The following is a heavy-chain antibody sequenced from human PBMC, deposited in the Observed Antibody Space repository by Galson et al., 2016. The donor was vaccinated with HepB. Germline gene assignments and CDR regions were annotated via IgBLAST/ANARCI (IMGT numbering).Heavy chain of an antibody. D-gene: IGHD1-14*01. J-gene: IGHJ4*02. CDR2: IKPSGGNT. Sequence: SVKVSCKASGYTFNTYNMHWVRQAPGQGLEWMGIIKPSGGNTIYAQKFQDRITMTRDTSTSTVYMELNRLRSEDTAVYYCARELDHSFYFDYWGQGTLLTVSS. V-gene: IGHV1-46*02. CDR3: ARELDHSFYFDY. CDR1: GYTFNTYN.